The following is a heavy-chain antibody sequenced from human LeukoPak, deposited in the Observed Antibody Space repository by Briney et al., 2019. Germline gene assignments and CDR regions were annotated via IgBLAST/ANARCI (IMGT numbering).Heavy chain of an antibody. CDR1: GFTSSSHW. Sequence: PGGSLRLSCAASGFTSSSHWMSWVRQAPGKGLEQVANIKQDGSEKYYVDSVKGRFTISRDNAKNSLYLQLNSLRAEDTDVYYCAKGVSAVSSWGQGTLVTVSS. CDR2: IKQDGSEK. J-gene: IGHJ5*02. D-gene: IGHD2-8*01. CDR3: AKGVSAVSS. V-gene: IGHV3-7*01.